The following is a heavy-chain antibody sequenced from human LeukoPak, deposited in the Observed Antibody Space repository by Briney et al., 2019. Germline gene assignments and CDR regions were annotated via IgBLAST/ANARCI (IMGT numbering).Heavy chain of an antibody. D-gene: IGHD6-13*01. Sequence: GGSLRLSCAASGFTFDDYGMSWVRQAPGKGLEWVSGINWNGGSTGYADSAKGRFTISRDNAKNSLYLQMNSLRAEDTALYYCARDQARTAAAPDQFDYWGQGTLVTVSS. CDR3: ARDQARTAAAPDQFDY. CDR1: GFTFDDYG. CDR2: INWNGGST. V-gene: IGHV3-20*04. J-gene: IGHJ4*02.